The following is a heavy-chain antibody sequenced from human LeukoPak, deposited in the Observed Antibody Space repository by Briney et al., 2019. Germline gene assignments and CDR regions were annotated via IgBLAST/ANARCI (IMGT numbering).Heavy chain of an antibody. CDR1: GFTFSNFW. CDR3: ARGGVMIPFDY. V-gene: IGHV3-21*01. CDR2: ISSSSSYI. D-gene: IGHD3-16*01. Sequence: GGSLRLSCAASGFTFSNFWMSWVRQAPGKGLEWVSSISSSSSYIYYADSVKGRFTIYRDNAKNSLYLQMNSLRAEDTAVYYCARGGVMIPFDYWGQGTLVTVSS. J-gene: IGHJ4*02.